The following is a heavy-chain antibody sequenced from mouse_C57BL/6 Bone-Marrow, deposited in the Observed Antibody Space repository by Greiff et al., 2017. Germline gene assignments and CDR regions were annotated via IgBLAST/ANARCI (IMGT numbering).Heavy chain of an antibody. V-gene: IGHV2-9*01. D-gene: IGHD2-5*01. CDR2: IWGGGST. J-gene: IGHJ1*03. CDR1: GFSLTSYG. CDR3: AKHAYCSNYSYWYFDV. Sequence: VQGVESGPGLVAPSQSLSITCTVSGFSLTSYGVDWVRQPPGKGLEWLGVIWGGGSTNYNSALMSRLSISKDNSKSQVFLKMNSLQTDDTAMYYGAKHAYCSNYSYWYFDVWGTGTTVTVSS.